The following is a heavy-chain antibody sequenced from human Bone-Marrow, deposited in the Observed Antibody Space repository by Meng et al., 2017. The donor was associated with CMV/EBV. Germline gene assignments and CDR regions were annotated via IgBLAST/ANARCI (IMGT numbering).Heavy chain of an antibody. V-gene: IGHV3-23*01. J-gene: IGHJ5*02. Sequence: GGSLRLSCAASGFTFSSYEMNWVRQAPGKGLEWVSAITKDGINTYYADSVKGRFTISRDNSKNTLYLRMNSLRAEDTAIYYCAKRNYDSSGRAWGQGTPVTVSS. D-gene: IGHD3-22*01. CDR2: ITKDGINT. CDR3: AKRNYDSSGRA. CDR1: GFTFSSYE.